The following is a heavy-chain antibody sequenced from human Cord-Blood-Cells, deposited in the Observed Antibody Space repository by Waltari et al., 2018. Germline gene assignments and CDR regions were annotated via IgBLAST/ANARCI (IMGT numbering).Heavy chain of an antibody. Sequence: EVQLVESGGGLVQPGRSLRLSCAAYGFTFDDYAMHWVRQAPGKGLEWVSGISWNRGSIGYADSVKGRFTISRDNAKNSLYLQMNSLRAEDTALYYCAKVPEYSSSSYPFDYWGQGTLVTVSS. CDR1: GFTFDDYA. CDR3: AKVPEYSSSSYPFDY. V-gene: IGHV3-9*01. CDR2: ISWNRGSI. J-gene: IGHJ4*02. D-gene: IGHD6-6*01.